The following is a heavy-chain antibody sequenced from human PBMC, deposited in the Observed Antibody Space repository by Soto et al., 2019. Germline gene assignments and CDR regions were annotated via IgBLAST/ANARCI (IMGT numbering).Heavy chain of an antibody. Sequence: ASLEVSCKASGYTFTSYGISWVRQAPGQGLEWMGWISAYNGNTNYAQKLQGRVTMTTYTSTSAAYNELRSLRSEDTAFYYCARDSPTHYYFYGMDVWGQGTTVSASS. V-gene: IGHV1-18*04. CDR2: ISAYNGNT. J-gene: IGHJ6*02. CDR3: ARDSPTHYYFYGMDV. CDR1: GYTFTSYG.